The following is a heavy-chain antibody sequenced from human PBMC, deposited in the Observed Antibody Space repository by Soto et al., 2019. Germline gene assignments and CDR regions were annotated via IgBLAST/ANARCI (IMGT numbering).Heavy chain of an antibody. CDR2: IYYSGST. J-gene: IGHJ4*02. V-gene: IGHV4-30-4*01. Sequence: SETLSLTCAVSGGSISSGDYYWSWIRQPPGKGLEWIGYIYYSGSTYYNPSLESRVTISVDTSKNQFSLKLSSVTAADTAVYYCARGLRDIVVVPAAVEFDYWGQGTLVTVSS. D-gene: IGHD2-2*01. CDR1: GGSISSGDYY. CDR3: ARGLRDIVVVPAAVEFDY.